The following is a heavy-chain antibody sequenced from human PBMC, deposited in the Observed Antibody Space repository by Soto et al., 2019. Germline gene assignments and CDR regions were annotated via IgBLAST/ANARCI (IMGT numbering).Heavy chain of an antibody. CDR3: TTGLYGSGSSGGRDV. Sequence: PGGSLRLSCAASGFTFSNVWMSWVRQAPGKGLEWVGRIKRKTDGGTTDYAAPVKGRFTISRDDSKNTLYLQMNSLKTEDTAVYYCTTGLYGSGSSGGRDVWGQESTVSTSS. J-gene: IGHJ6*02. V-gene: IGHV3-15*01. CDR1: GFTFSNVW. CDR2: IKRKTDGGTT. D-gene: IGHD3-10*01.